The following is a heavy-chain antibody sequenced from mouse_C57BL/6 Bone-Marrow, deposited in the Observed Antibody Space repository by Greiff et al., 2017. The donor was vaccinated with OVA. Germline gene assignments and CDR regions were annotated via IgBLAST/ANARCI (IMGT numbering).Heavy chain of an antibody. D-gene: IGHD2-5*01. V-gene: IGHV3-6*01. CDR1: GYSITSGYY. CDR3: ARGGGPYYSNSHYAMDY. CDR2: ISYDGSN. J-gene: IGHJ4*01. Sequence: EVQVVESGPGLVKPSQSLSLTCSVTGYSITSGYYWNWIRQFPGNKLEWMGYISYDGSNNYNPSLKNRISITRDTSKNQFFLKLNSVTTEDTATYYCARGGGPYYSNSHYAMDYWGQGTSVTVSS.